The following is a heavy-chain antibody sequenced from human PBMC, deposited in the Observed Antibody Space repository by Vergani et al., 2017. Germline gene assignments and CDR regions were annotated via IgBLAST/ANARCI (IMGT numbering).Heavy chain of an antibody. CDR1: GFTFDTYT. CDR2: ISSGGGDI. Sequence: EVQLLESGGGLVQPGGSRRLSCAGAGFTFDTYTMAYVRQAPGKGLEWVATISSGGGDIFYADSVKGRFTISRDNSKNTLFLQMNSLKDEDTAVYYCTTAGGLDYLNGEYFQYLGRGNLVSVS. J-gene: IGHJ1*01. CDR3: TTAGGLDYLNGEYFQY. V-gene: IGHV3-23*01. D-gene: IGHD3-10*01.